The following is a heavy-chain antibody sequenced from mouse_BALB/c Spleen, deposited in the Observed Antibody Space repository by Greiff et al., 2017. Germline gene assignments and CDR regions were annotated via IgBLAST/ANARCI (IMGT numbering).Heavy chain of an antibody. CDR3: ARDYYGSSGYFDY. D-gene: IGHD1-1*01. CDR1: GFTFSSFG. J-gene: IGHJ2*01. V-gene: IGHV5-17*02. Sequence: EVNLVESGGGLVQPGGSRKLSCAASGFTFSSFGMHWVRQAPEKGLEWVAYISSGSSTIYYADTVKGRFTISRDNPKNTLFLQMTSLRSEDTAMYYCARDYYGSSGYFDYWGQGTTLTVSS. CDR2: ISSGSSTI.